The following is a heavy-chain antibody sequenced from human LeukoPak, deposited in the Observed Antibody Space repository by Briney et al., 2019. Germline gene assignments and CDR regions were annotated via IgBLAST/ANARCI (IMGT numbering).Heavy chain of an antibody. CDR3: ARGAPTFYYDSSGYYPLGY. D-gene: IGHD3-22*01. CDR1: GFTFSSYA. V-gene: IGHV3-30*04. Sequence: GRSLRLSCAASGFTFSSYAMHWVRQAPGKGLEWVAVISYDGSNKYYADSVKGRFTISRDNAKNSLYLQMNSLRAEDTAVYYCARGAPTFYYDSSGYYPLGYWGQGTLVTVSS. CDR2: ISYDGSNK. J-gene: IGHJ4*02.